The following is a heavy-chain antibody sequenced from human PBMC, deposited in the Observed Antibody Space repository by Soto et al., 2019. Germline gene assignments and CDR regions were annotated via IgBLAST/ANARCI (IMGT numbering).Heavy chain of an antibody. D-gene: IGHD6-6*01. V-gene: IGHV4-39*02. J-gene: IGHJ5*02. CDR2: IYYSGST. CDR1: VGSIVISSYE. CDR3: ARNRARHWLDP. Sequence: SESXSLAWIMAVGSIVISSYEWGWIRQPPGKGLEWIGSIYYSGSTYYNPSLKSRVTISVDTSKNHFSMKLSSVTAEDTDVFYCARNRARHWLDPRGPGTLVTLPS.